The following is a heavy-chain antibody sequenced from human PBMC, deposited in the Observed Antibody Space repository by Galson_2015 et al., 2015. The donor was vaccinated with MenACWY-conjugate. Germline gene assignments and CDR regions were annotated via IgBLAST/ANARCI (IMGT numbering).Heavy chain of an antibody. Sequence: SVKVSCKASGDTVTSYAKHWVRQAPGQRLEWMGWINAGNGNTKYSQKFQGRVTITRYTSASTAYMELSSLRSEDTAVYYCAREPYGFGLERRPIFADDYYYGTDVWVQGTTVTVS. CDR3: AREPYGFGLERRPIFADDYYYGTDV. CDR1: GDTVTSYA. J-gene: IGHJ6*02. CDR2: INAGNGNT. V-gene: IGHV1-3*01. D-gene: IGHD1-1*01.